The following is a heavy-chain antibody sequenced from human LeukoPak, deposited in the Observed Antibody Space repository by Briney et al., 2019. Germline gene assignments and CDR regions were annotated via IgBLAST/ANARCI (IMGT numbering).Heavy chain of an antibody. CDR3: ARHARGSYYDYYYYYYMDV. Sequence: GESLKISCKGSGYSFTNYWIGWVRQMPGKGLEWMGIIFPGDSDTRYSPSFQGQVTISADKSISTAYLQWSSLKASDTAMYYCARHARGSYYDYYYYYYMDVWGKGTTVTVSS. J-gene: IGHJ6*03. V-gene: IGHV5-51*01. D-gene: IGHD1-26*01. CDR2: IFPGDSDT. CDR1: GYSFTNYW.